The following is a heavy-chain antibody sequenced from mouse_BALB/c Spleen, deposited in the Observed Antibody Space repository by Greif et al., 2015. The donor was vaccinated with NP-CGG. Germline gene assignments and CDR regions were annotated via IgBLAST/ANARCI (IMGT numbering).Heavy chain of an antibody. Sequence: EVKLVESGGGLVQPGGSRKLSCAASGFTFSSFGMHWVRQAPEKGLEWVAYISSGSSTIYYADTVKGRFTISRDNPKNPLFLQMTSLRSEDTAMYYCARDYGTYYYAMDYWGQGTSVTVSS. CDR3: ARDYGTYYYAMDY. CDR2: ISSGSSTI. D-gene: IGHD1-1*01. V-gene: IGHV5-17*02. CDR1: GFTFSSFG. J-gene: IGHJ4*01.